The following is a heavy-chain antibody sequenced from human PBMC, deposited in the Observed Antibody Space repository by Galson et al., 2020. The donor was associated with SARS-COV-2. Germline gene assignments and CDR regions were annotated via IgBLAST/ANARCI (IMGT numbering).Heavy chain of an antibody. CDR3: ARDPYYDILTGYYLD. V-gene: IGHV3-21*01. J-gene: IGHJ4*02. CDR2: ISSSSSYI. CDR1: GFTFSSYS. Sequence: GESLKISCAASGFTFSSYSMNWVRQAPGKGLEWVSSISSSSSYIYYADSVKGRFTISRDNAKNSLYLQMNSLRAEDTAVYYCARDPYYDILTGYYLDWGQGTLVTVSS. D-gene: IGHD3-9*01.